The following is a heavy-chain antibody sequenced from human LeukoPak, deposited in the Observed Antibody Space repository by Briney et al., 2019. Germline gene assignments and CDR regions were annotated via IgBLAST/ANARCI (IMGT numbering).Heavy chain of an antibody. V-gene: IGHV3-7*03. D-gene: IGHD6-19*01. CDR2: LIQDGSEK. CDR1: GFTFSRYW. CDR3: ASWGAVAGQRALDY. J-gene: IGHJ4*02. Sequence: PGASLRLSCAASGFTFSRYWMTWVRQPPRKGLHWVATLIQDGSEKHYVDSVKGRFTISRDNAKNSLYLQMNSLRAEDTAVYYCASWGAVAGQRALDYWGQGTLVTVSS.